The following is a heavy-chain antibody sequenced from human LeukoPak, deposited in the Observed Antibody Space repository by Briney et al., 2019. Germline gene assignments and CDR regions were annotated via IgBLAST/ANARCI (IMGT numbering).Heavy chain of an antibody. J-gene: IGHJ6*03. CDR1: GGSISGYH. V-gene: IGHV4-59*01. Sequence: SQTLSLTCNVSGGSISGYHWSWIRQPPGKGLEWLGYIYYSGSSNYNPSLKSRVTMSADTSKNQFSLKLSSVTAADTAVYYCARVPRSYYYYYYMDVWGKGTTVTVSS. CDR2: IYYSGSS. CDR3: ARVPRSYYYYYYMDV.